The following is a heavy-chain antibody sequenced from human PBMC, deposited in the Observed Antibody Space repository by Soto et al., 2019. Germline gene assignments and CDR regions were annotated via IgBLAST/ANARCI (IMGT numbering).Heavy chain of an antibody. CDR3: AREIWFGELSGWFDP. CDR1: GGSVSSGSYY. CDR2: IYYSGST. J-gene: IGHJ5*02. V-gene: IGHV4-61*01. D-gene: IGHD3-10*01. Sequence: QVQLQESGPGLVKPSETLSLTCTVSGGSVSSGSYYWSWIRQPPGKGLEWIGYIYYSGSTNYNPSLESRVTISVDTSRNQFSLKLSSVTAADTAVYYCAREIWFGELSGWFDPWGQGTLVTVSS.